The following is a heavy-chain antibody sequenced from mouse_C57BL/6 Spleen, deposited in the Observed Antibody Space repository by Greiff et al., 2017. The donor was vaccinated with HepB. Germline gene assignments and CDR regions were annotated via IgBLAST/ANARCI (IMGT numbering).Heavy chain of an antibody. V-gene: IGHV1-81*01. CDR3: ARHGTAQATFYFDY. Sequence: VQLEQSGAELARPGASVKLSCKASGYTFTSYGISWVKQRTGQGLEWIGEIYPRSGNTYYNEKFKGKATLTADKSSSTAYMELRSLTSEDSAVYFCARHGTAQATFYFDYWGQGTTLTVSS. CDR2: IYPRSGNT. CDR1: GYTFTSYG. D-gene: IGHD3-2*02. J-gene: IGHJ2*01.